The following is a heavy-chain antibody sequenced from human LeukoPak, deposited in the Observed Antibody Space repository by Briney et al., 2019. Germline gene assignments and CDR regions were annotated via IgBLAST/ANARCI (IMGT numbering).Heavy chain of an antibody. CDR1: GGSISSSSYY. V-gene: IGHV4-39*07. CDR2: INHSGST. D-gene: IGHD3-3*01. Sequence: SETLSLTRTVSGGSISSSSYYWGWIRHPPGKRLEWIGEINHSGSTNYNPSLKSRVTISVDTSKNQFSLKLSSVTAADTAVYYCAQLGVLRFLEWSFDYWGQGTLITVSS. J-gene: IGHJ4*02. CDR3: AQLGVLRFLEWSFDY.